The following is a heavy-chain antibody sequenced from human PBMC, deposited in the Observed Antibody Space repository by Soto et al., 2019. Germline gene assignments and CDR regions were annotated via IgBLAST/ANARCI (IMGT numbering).Heavy chain of an antibody. D-gene: IGHD1-26*01. CDR1: GFTFSSYE. CDR2: ISSSGSTI. V-gene: IGHV3-48*03. Sequence: GGSLRLSCAASGFTFSSYEMNWVRQAPGKGLEWVSYISSSGSTIFYADSVKGRFTISRDNAKNSLYLQMDSLRAEDTAVYYCARETRGYGGTSAFVPWGQGTLVTVS. J-gene: IGHJ5*02. CDR3: ARETRGYGGTSAFVP.